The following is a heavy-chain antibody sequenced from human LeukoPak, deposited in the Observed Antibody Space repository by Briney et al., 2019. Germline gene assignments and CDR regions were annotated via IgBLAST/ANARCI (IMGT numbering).Heavy chain of an antibody. CDR3: ARRIAAAGTRYWYFDL. V-gene: IGHV4-39*07. CDR2: IYYSGST. Sequence: SETLSLTCTVSGGSISSNTYYWGWVRQPPGKGLEWIVTIYYSGSTYYNPSLKSRVTISVDTSKNQFSLKLSSVTAADTAVYYCARRIAAAGTRYWYFDLWGRGTLVTVSS. J-gene: IGHJ2*01. CDR1: GGSISSNTYY. D-gene: IGHD6-13*01.